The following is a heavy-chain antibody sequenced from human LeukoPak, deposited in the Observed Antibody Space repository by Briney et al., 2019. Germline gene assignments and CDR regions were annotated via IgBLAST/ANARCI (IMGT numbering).Heavy chain of an antibody. J-gene: IGHJ4*02. D-gene: IGHD3-22*01. Sequence: SETLSLTCAVYGGSFSGYYWSWIRQPPGKGLEWIGEINHSGSTNYNPSLKSRVTISVDTSKNQFSLKLSSVTAADTAVYYCARDYYDSSGNSHYYFDYWGQGTLATVSS. V-gene: IGHV4-34*01. CDR2: INHSGST. CDR3: ARDYYDSSGNSHYYFDY. CDR1: GGSFSGYY.